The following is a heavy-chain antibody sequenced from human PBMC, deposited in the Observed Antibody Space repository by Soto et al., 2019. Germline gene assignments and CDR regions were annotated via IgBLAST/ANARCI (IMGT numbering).Heavy chain of an antibody. D-gene: IGHD1-1*01. Sequence: GPEVKKPGASLKVSCKASGYGFTNYGISWVRQAPGEGLEWMGWINTYNGKTTYAEALQGRVSLTTDTSTATADMELTNVRSNDTALYYCARTWNDVFDLWGQGTLVVVSS. CDR2: INTYNGKT. CDR3: ARTWNDVFDL. J-gene: IGHJ4*02. CDR1: GYGFTNYG. V-gene: IGHV1-18*01.